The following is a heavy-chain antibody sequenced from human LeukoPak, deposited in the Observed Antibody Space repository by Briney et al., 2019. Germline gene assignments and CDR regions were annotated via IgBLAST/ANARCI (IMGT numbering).Heavy chain of an antibody. CDR2: INPNNGGT. V-gene: IGHV1-2*02. CDR3: ARWGISGTNYFDY. D-gene: IGHD1-7*01. CDR1: GYTFTGYY. Sequence: VASVKVSCKASGYTFTGYYMHWVRQAPGQGLEWMGWINPNNGGTGYAQKFQGRVTMTRDTSISTAYMELSGLRSDDTAVYYCARWGISGTNYFDYWGQGTLVTVSS. J-gene: IGHJ4*02.